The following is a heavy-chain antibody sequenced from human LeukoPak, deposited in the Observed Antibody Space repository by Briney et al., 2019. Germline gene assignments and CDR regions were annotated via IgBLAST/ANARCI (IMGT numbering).Heavy chain of an antibody. CDR3: ARVNCSSTSCHQLTRAFFDC. J-gene: IGHJ4*02. CDR1: GFTFSSYG. D-gene: IGHD2-2*01. V-gene: IGHV3-23*01. CDR2: ISGSGGST. Sequence: GGSLRLSCAASGFTFSSYGMSWVRQAPGKGLEWVSAISGSGGSTYYADSVKGRFTISRDNSKNTLHLQMNSLRAEDTAVYYCARVNCSSTSCHQLTRAFFDCWGRGTLVTVSS.